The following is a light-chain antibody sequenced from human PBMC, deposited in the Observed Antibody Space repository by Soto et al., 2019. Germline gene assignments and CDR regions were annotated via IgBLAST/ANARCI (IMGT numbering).Light chain of an antibody. CDR3: QQYARSPWT. CDR1: QSVSSTY. J-gene: IGKJ1*01. Sequence: EIVLTQSPGTLSLSPGERATLSCRASQSVSSTYLAWYRQKPGQTPRLLIYGASSRATGIPDRLSGSGSGTDFSLIISRLEPEDFGVYYCQQYARSPWTFGQGTKV. CDR2: GAS. V-gene: IGKV3-20*01.